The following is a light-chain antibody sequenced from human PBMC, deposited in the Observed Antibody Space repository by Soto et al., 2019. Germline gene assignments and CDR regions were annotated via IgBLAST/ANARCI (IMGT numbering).Light chain of an antibody. J-gene: IGLJ3*02. CDR1: SSDVGHNY. V-gene: IGLV2-14*01. CDR3: SSYTSSGV. CDR2: EVS. Sequence: QSALTQPASVSGSPGQSITISCTGTSSDVGHNYVSWYQQHAGKVPKLIIYEVSNRPSGVSTRFSGSKSGNTASLTISGLQAEDEADYHCSSYTSSGVFGGGTKLTVL.